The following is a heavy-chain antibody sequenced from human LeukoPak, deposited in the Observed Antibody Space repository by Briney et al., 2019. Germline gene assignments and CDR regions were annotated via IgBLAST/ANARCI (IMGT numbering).Heavy chain of an antibody. CDR3: ARGREEAVTTLRYFDL. CDR2: INHSGST. Sequence: PSETLSLTCAVYVGSFSDYYWSWIRQPPGKGLEWIGEINHSGSTNYNPSLMSRVTISVDTSKNQFSLKLSSVTAADTAVYYCARGREEAVTTLRYFDLWGRGTLVTVSS. J-gene: IGHJ2*01. D-gene: IGHD4-17*01. V-gene: IGHV4-34*01. CDR1: VGSFSDYY.